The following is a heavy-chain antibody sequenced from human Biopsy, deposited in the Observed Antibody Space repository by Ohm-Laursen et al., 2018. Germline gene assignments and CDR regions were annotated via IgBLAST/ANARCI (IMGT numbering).Heavy chain of an antibody. D-gene: IGHD4-23*01. J-gene: IGHJ4*02. CDR2: IPYTGYT. CDR3: ARGSNDFGGLYFPR. Sequence: SHTLSLTCTVFGGSFTGHYWSWIRQPLGKGLEWIGHIPYTGYTSYHASLKSRVTISVDTPRNHFSLRLSSLTAADTVVYYCARGSNDFGGLYFPRWGQGTLLTVSS. V-gene: IGHV4-59*11. CDR1: GGSFTGHY.